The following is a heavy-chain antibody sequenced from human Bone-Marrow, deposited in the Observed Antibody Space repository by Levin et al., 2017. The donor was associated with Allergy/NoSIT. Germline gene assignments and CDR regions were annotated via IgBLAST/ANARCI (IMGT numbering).Heavy chain of an antibody. J-gene: IGHJ4*02. D-gene: IGHD1-26*01. CDR3: ARDGGYHRFEY. CDR2: IKPDGSDK. V-gene: IGHV3-7*04. Sequence: ASVKVSCASSGFSFSSYWMAWVRQAPGKGPEWVANIKPDGSDKHFVDSMKGRFTISRDNAKNALYLQMNSLRVEDTAVYYCARDGGYHRFEYWGQGALVTVSS. CDR1: GFSFSSYW.